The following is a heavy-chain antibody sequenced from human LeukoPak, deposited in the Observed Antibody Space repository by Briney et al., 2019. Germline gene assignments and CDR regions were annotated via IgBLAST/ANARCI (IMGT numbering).Heavy chain of an antibody. D-gene: IGHD6-13*01. CDR3: ARSAFLVTAPGLYYFDY. CDR1: GGSISSYY. V-gene: IGHV4-4*07. CDR2: IYNSGST. Sequence: SETLSLTCTVSGGSISSYYWSWIRQPAGKGLESIGHIYNSGSTNYNPSLKGRVTMSVATSKNQFSLHLSSVTAADTAVYYCARSAFLVTAPGLYYFDYWGQGTLVAVSS. J-gene: IGHJ4*02.